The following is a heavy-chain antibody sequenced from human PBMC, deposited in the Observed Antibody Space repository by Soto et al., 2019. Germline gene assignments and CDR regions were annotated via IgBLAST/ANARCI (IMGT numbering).Heavy chain of an antibody. D-gene: IGHD3-10*01. J-gene: IGHJ5*02. CDR3: ARSGAAFMVRGVIKGFSWFDP. CDR2: LFGNGGGI. V-gene: IGHV3-23*01. CDR1: GFTFRTYA. Sequence: PGGSLRLSCAASGFTFRTYAMSWVRQAPGKGLEWVSGLFGNGGGISYADSVKGRFTISRDNSNNMLYLQMRSLRVEDTAVYYCARSGAAFMVRGVIKGFSWFDPWGQGTLVTVSS.